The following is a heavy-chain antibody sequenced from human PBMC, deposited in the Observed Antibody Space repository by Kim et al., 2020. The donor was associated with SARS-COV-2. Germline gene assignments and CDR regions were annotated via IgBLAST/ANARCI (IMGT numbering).Heavy chain of an antibody. CDR3: ARVRPGIVAPVRRVWGYYFDY. CDR2: INPNSGGT. V-gene: IGHV1-2*04. CDR1: GYTFTGYY. J-gene: IGHJ4*02. D-gene: IGHD6-13*01. Sequence: ASVKVSCKASGYTFTGYYMHWVRQAPGQGLEWMGWINPNSGGTNYAQKFQGWVTMTRDPSISTAYMELSRLRSDDTAVYYCARVRPGIVAPVRRVWGYYFDYWGQGTLVTVSS.